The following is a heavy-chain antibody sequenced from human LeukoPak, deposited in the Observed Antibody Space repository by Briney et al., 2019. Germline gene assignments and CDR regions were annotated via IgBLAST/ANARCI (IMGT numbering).Heavy chain of an antibody. D-gene: IGHD3-3*01. CDR2: INAGNGNT. CDR1: GYTFTSYA. Sequence: ASVKVSCKASGYTFTSYAMHWVRQAPGQRLEWMGWINAGNGNTKYSQKFQGRVTITRDTSASTAYMELSSLRSDDTAVYYCARHQYYDFWSGFFMWYYFDYWGQGTLVTVSS. V-gene: IGHV1-3*01. CDR3: ARHQYYDFWSGFFMWYYFDY. J-gene: IGHJ4*02.